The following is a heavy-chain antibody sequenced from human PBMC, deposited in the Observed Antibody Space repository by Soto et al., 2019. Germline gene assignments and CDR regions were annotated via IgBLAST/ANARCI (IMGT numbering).Heavy chain of an antibody. CDR2: IVVGSGNT. Sequence: SVTVSCKASGFTFTSSAVHWVRQARGQRLEWIGWIVVGSGNTNYAQKFQERVTITRDMSTSTAYMELSSLRSEDTAVYYGAAADSGSYHDAFDIWGQGTMVTVSS. J-gene: IGHJ3*02. CDR1: GFTFTSSA. V-gene: IGHV1-58*01. D-gene: IGHD1-26*01. CDR3: AAADSGSYHDAFDI.